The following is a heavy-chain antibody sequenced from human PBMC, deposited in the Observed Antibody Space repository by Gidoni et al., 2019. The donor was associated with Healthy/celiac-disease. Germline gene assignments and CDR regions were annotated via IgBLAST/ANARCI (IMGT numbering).Heavy chain of an antibody. D-gene: IGHD2-2*03. J-gene: IGHJ3*02. CDR1: GSSICSSTYY. CDR3: ARLPTLDIVVVPAAPTDAFDI. V-gene: IGHV4-39*01. CDR2: IYYSGST. Sequence: QLHPQESGPGLLKPSETLSLTCTVSGSSICSSTYYWVCFRQHPGKGLERVGGIYYSGSTYYNPPRSGRVTVSVYTSKVQFSMKPSSGTAADTVGYYCARLPTLDIVVVPAAPTDAFDIWGQGTMVTVSS.